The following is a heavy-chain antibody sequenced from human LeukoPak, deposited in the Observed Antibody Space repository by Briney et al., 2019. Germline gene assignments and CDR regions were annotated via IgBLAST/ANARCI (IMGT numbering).Heavy chain of an antibody. CDR2: INHSGST. V-gene: IGHV4-34*01. J-gene: IGHJ4*02. Sequence: PSETLSLTCAVYGGSFSGYYWSWIRQPPGKGLEWIGEINHSGSTNYNPSLKSRVTISVDTSKNQFSLKLSSVTAADTAVYYCARGSGYYTPYWGQGTLVTVFS. D-gene: IGHD3-3*01. CDR3: ARGSGYYTPY. CDR1: GGSFSGYY.